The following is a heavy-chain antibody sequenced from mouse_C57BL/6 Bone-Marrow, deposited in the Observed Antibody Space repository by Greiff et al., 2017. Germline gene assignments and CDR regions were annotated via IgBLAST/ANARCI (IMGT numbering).Heavy chain of an antibody. CDR1: GFTFSSYA. CDR3: AGVFPHFYGSSYTMDY. D-gene: IGHD1-1*01. Sequence: EVQVVESGGGLVKPGGSLKLSCAASGFTFSSYAMSWVRQTPEKRLEWVATISDGGSYTYYPDNVKGRFTISRDNAKNNPYLQLSHLKSEDTAMYYCAGVFPHFYGSSYTMDYWGQGTSVTVSS. CDR2: ISDGGSYT. J-gene: IGHJ4*01. V-gene: IGHV5-4*01.